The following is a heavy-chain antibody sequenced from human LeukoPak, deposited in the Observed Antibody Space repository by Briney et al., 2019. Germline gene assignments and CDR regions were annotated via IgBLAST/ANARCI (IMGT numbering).Heavy chain of an antibody. CDR2: IITVFDTA. J-gene: IGHJ4*02. Sequence: ASVKVSCKASGGTFSNFAISWVRQAPGQGREWVGGIITVFDTADYAQKFQGRLTITADESTSTAYMELSSLRTEDTAVYYCARASGALNFDYWGQGTLVTVSS. D-gene: IGHD6-19*01. V-gene: IGHV1-69*13. CDR3: ARASGALNFDY. CDR1: GGTFSNFA.